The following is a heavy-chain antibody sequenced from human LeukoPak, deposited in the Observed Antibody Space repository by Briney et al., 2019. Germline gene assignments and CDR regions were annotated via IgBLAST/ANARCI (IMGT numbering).Heavy chain of an antibody. CDR2: IYTSGST. CDR1: GGLISSGSYY. D-gene: IGHD2-2*03. CDR3: ARDGYCSSTSCYDAFDI. Sequence: SQTLSLTCTVSGGLISSGSYYWSWIRQPAGKGLEWIGRIYTSGSTNYNPSLKSRVTISVDTSKNQFSLKLSSVIAADTAVYYCARDGYCSSTSCYDAFDIWGQGTMVTVSS. J-gene: IGHJ3*02. V-gene: IGHV4-61*02.